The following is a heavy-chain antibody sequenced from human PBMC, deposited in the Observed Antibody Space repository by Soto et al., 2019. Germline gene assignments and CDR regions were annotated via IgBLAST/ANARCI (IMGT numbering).Heavy chain of an antibody. CDR3: ARRRLSNYYYYYGMDV. D-gene: IGHD2-2*01. Sequence: QVQLQQWGAGLLKPSETLSLNCAVYGGSFSGYYWSWIRQPPGKGLEWIGEINHSGSTNYNPSLKSRVTISVDTSKNQFSLKLSSVTAADTAVYYCARRRLSNYYYYYGMDVWGQGTTVSVSS. V-gene: IGHV4-34*01. CDR2: INHSGST. J-gene: IGHJ6*02. CDR1: GGSFSGYY.